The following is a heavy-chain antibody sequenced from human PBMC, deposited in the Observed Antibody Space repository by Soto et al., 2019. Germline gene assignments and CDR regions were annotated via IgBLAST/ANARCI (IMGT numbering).Heavy chain of an antibody. D-gene: IGHD3-3*01. CDR3: ARIRFLEWFWFDP. V-gene: IGHV1-18*01. CDR1: GYTFTSYG. CDR2: LSAYTGNT. Sequence: ASVKVSCKASGYTFTSYGISWVRQAPGQGLEWMGWLSAYTGNTNYAQKLQGRINMTTDTSTSTAYMEMRSLRSDDTAVYYCARIRFLEWFWFDPWGQGTLVTVSS. J-gene: IGHJ5*02.